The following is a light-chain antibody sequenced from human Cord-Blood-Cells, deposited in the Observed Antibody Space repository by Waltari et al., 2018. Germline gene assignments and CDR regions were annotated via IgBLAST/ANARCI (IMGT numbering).Light chain of an antibody. Sequence: QSALTQPASVSGSPGQSLTISCTGTSSDVGGYNYVSWYQQHPGKAPKLMIYDVSNRPSGVSNRFSGSKSGNTPSLTISGLQAEDEADYYCSSYTSSSTGVFGGGTKLTVL. V-gene: IGLV2-14*01. J-gene: IGLJ2*01. CDR2: DVS. CDR1: SSDVGGYNY. CDR3: SSYTSSSTGV.